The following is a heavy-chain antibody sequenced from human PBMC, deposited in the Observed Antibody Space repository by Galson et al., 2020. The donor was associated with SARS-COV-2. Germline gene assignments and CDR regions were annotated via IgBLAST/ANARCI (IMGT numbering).Heavy chain of an antibody. CDR1: GFTFNSYA. D-gene: IGHD3-9*01. CDR3: TGDRLHYFDPFDY. J-gene: IGHJ4*02. V-gene: IGHV3-21*01. CDR2: ISSSGYI. Sequence: GGSLRLSCAASGFTFNSYAMNWFRQAPGRGLEWISSISSSGYIYYADSVKGRFTISRDNAKNSLYLQMNSLRAEDTALYYCTGDRLHYFDPFDYWGQGTLVTVSS.